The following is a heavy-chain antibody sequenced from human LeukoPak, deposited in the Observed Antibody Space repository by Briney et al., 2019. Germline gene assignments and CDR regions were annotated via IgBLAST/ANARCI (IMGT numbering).Heavy chain of an antibody. D-gene: IGHD4-17*01. J-gene: IGHJ3*01. CDR2: MYLSGTT. Sequence: SETLSLTCVVSAYSISSGYSWGWIRQPPGKGLEWIGGMYLSGTTYYNPSLKSRVTISVDKSKNQFSLKVRFVTAADTAVYYCAKTDYGHYSGFEVWGQGIMVTVSS. CDR3: AKTDYGHYSGFEV. CDR1: AYSISSGYS. V-gene: IGHV4-38-2*01.